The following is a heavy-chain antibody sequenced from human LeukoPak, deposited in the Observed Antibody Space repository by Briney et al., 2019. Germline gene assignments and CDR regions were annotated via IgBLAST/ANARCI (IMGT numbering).Heavy chain of an antibody. CDR3: VRGSTLRHYQY. CDR1: GGSISSYY. Sequence: SETLSFTCTVCGGSISSYYWSWSRQPAGKGLEWIGRIYTSGSTNYNPSLKSRVTMSVDTSKNQFSLKLSSVTAADTAVYYCVRGSTLRHYQYWGQGTLVTVSS. CDR2: IYTSGST. J-gene: IGHJ4*02. V-gene: IGHV4-4*07. D-gene: IGHD3-16*01.